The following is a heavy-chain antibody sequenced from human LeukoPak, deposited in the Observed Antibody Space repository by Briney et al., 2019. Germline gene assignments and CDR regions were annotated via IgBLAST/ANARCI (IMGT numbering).Heavy chain of an antibody. CDR2: INHSGST. V-gene: IGHV4-34*01. CDR3: ATYYYDSSGYLHYFDY. J-gene: IGHJ4*02. Sequence: SETLSLTCAVYGGSFSGYYWSWIRQPPGKGLEWIGEINHSGSTNYNPSLKSRVTISVDTSKNLFSLKLSSVTAADTAVYYCATYYYDSSGYLHYFDYWGQGTLVTVSS. D-gene: IGHD3-22*01. CDR1: GGSFSGYY.